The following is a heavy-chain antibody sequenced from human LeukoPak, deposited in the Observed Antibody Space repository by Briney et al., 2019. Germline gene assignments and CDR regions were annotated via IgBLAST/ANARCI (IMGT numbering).Heavy chain of an antibody. CDR1: GFTFSSYA. Sequence: PGGSPRLSCAASGFTFSSYAMHWVRRAPGKGLEWVAVISYDGSNKYYADSVKGRFTISRDNSKNTLYLQMNSLRAEDTAVYYCARRISSSWQFDYWGQGTLVTVSS. CDR2: ISYDGSNK. D-gene: IGHD6-13*01. CDR3: ARRISSSWQFDY. V-gene: IGHV3-30-3*01. J-gene: IGHJ4*02.